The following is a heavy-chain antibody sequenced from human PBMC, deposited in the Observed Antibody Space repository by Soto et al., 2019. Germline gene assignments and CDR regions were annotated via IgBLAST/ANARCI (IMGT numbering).Heavy chain of an antibody. V-gene: IGHV3-30*03. D-gene: IGHD2-2*01. CDR2: ISYHGSNK. CDR1: GFIFSDYG. CDR3: AYTRCRECCSNTPSAFGE. Sequence: QVQLVESGGGVVQPGRSLRLSCVVSGFIFSDYGMHWVRQAPGKGLEWVAAISYHGSNKDYIDSVKGRFTVSRDNSDNTLYLQLSSLRAADTAVYYCAYTRCRECCSNTPSAFGERGQGTMVAV. J-gene: IGHJ3*01.